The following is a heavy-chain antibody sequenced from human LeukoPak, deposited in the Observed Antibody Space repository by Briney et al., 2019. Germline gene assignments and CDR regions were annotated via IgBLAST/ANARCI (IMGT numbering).Heavy chain of an antibody. V-gene: IGHV4-4*09. J-gene: IGHJ4*02. D-gene: IGHD6-6*01. Sequence: SETLSLTCTVTGDSISLQYWNWIRLPPGKGLEWLGYISSSGNTNYHPSVNSRVTISRDTSKNQLSLRLKSLTAADTAVYYCARRSPIAAEDYWGQGILVTVSS. CDR1: GDSISLQY. CDR2: ISSSGNT. CDR3: ARRSPIAAEDY.